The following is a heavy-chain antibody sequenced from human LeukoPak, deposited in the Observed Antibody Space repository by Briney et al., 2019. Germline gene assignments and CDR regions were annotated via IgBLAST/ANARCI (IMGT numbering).Heavy chain of an antibody. CDR2: ISAYNDNT. CDR1: GYTFTNFI. J-gene: IGHJ4*02. CDR3: ARLGYCSSTSCYGVDY. D-gene: IGHD2-2*01. Sequence: ASVKVSCKASGYTFTNFIINWVRQAPGQGLEWMGWISAYNDNTSYAQMFQDRVTMSTDTSTSTAYMELRRLRFDDTAVYYCARLGYCSSTSCYGVDYWGQGTLVTVSS. V-gene: IGHV1-18*01.